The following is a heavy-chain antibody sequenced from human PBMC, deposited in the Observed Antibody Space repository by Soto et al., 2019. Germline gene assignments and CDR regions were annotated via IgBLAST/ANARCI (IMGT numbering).Heavy chain of an antibody. Sequence: SETLSLTCTVSGGSISSYYWSWIRQAAGKGLEWIGRIYTSGSTNYNPSLKRRVTMSVDTSKNQYSLKLSSVTAADTAVYYCASDSRSCSINWFDPWGQGTLVTVSS. CDR2: IYTSGST. CDR3: ASDSRSCSINWFDP. CDR1: GGSISSYY. J-gene: IGHJ5*02. D-gene: IGHD6-19*01. V-gene: IGHV4-4*07.